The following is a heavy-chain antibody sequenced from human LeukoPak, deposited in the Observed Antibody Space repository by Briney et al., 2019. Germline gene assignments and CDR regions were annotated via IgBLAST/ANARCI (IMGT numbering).Heavy chain of an antibody. V-gene: IGHV1-2*02. Sequence: ASVKVSCKASGCTFTGYYMHWVRQAPGQGLEWMGWINPNSGGTNYAQKFQGRVTMTRDTSISTAYMELSRLRSGDPAAYYCSSLSGWSSPDYTDAFDIWGQGTMVTVYS. CDR2: INPNSGGT. CDR3: SSLSGWSSPDYTDAFDI. J-gene: IGHJ3*02. CDR1: GCTFTGYY. D-gene: IGHD6-19*01.